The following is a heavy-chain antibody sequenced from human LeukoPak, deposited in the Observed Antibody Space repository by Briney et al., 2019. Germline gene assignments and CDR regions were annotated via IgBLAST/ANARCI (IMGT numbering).Heavy chain of an antibody. V-gene: IGHV3-30*07. J-gene: IGHJ4*02. D-gene: IGHD3-10*01. Sequence: GRSLRLSCAASGFTFSSYAMHWVRQAPGKGLEWVAVISYDGSNKYYADSVKGRFTISRDNSKNTLYLQMNSLRAEDTAVFYCARALEYYGSGSYVDIWGQGTLVTVSS. CDR1: GFTFSSYA. CDR2: ISYDGSNK. CDR3: ARALEYYGSGSYVDI.